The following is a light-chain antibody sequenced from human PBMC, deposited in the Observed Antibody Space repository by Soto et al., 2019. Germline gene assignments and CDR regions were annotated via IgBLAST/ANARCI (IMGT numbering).Light chain of an antibody. CDR1: SSDVGSYNL. J-gene: IGLJ2*01. V-gene: IGLV2-23*01. CDR3: CSYAGSSTDVV. CDR2: EGS. Sequence: QSVLTQPASVSGSPGQSITISCTGTSSDVGSYNLVSWYQQHPRKAPKLMIYEGSKRPSGVVNRLSGSKSGNTASPTISGLKAEDGADYYCCSYAGSSTDVVFGGGTKLTVL.